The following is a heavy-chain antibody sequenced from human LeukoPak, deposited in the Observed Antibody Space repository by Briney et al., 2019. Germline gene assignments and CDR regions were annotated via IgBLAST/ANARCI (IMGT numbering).Heavy chain of an antibody. D-gene: IGHD1-26*01. CDR1: GGSFRGYY. CDR3: ARGDSSVGLNY. CDR2: ISHSGSA. Sequence: SETLSLTFAVYGGSFRGYYWSWIRQPPAKGLEWIGEISHSGSANYNPSLKSRVTISVDTSKNQFSLKLSSVTAADTAVYYCARGDSSVGLNYWGQGTLVTVSS. J-gene: IGHJ4*02. V-gene: IGHV4-34*01.